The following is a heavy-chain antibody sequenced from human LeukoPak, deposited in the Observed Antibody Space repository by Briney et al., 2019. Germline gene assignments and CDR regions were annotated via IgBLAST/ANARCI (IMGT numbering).Heavy chain of an antibody. CDR2: RSDDGSKK. J-gene: IGHJ4*02. Sequence: PGVSLRLSCAASGFTVNSYSRHWVLQAPGKGLEWVAVRSDDGSKKHYGYSVKGAVTSARDNAKNTLYVELSSMRAEDTAVFYCARGLQYYYDSSGYYFDYWGQGTLVHVSS. V-gene: IGHV3-30-3*01. D-gene: IGHD3-22*01. CDR3: ARGLQYYYDSSGYYFDY. CDR1: GFTVNSYS.